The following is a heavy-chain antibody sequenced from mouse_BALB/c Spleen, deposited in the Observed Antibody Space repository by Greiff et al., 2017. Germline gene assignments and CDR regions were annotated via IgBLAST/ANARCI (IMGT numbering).Heavy chain of an antibody. Sequence: QVQLQQSGPGLVQPSQSLSITCTVSGFSLTSYGVHWVRQSPGKGLEWLGVIWSGGSTDYNAAFISRLSISKDNSKSQVFFKMNSLQANDTAIYYCARTPESYGGGWFAYWGQGTLVTVSA. CDR1: GFSLTSYG. J-gene: IGHJ3*01. CDR2: IWSGGST. D-gene: IGHD2-12*01. CDR3: ARTPESYGGGWFAY. V-gene: IGHV2-2*02.